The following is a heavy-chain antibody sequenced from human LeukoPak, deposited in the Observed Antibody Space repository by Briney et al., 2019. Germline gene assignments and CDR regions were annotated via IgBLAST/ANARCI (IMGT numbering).Heavy chain of an antibody. CDR3: ARDRPFGAFDI. Sequence: PSETLSLTCTVSGGSISSGDYYWSWIRQPPGKGLEWIGYIYYSGSTYYNPSLKSRVTISVDTSKNRFSLKLSSVTAADTAVYYCARDRPFGAFDIWGQGTMVTVSS. V-gene: IGHV4-30-4*08. CDR1: GGSISSGDYY. CDR2: IYYSGST. J-gene: IGHJ3*02. D-gene: IGHD3-10*01.